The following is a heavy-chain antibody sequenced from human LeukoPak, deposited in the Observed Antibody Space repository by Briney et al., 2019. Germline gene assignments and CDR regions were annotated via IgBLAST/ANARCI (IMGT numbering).Heavy chain of an antibody. J-gene: IGHJ4*02. CDR2: ISSSSNVI. V-gene: IGHV3-48*01. Sequence: GESLRLSCAAYGFTFNSYAFNWVRQDPGKGLEWVSYISSSSNVIYYTDSVKGRFTISRDNARNLLSLQMNSLRAEDTAVYYCARRAGEYSHPYDYWGQGTLVTVSS. CDR3: ARRAGEYSHPYDY. D-gene: IGHD4-17*01. CDR1: GFTFNSYA.